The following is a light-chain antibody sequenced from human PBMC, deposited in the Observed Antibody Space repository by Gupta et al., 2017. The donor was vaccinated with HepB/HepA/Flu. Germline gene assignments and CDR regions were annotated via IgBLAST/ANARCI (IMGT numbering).Light chain of an antibody. Sequence: DIQMTQSPSTLSASVGDRVTITCRASQSITNLLAWYQQKPGRAPKLLIYLASTLESGVPSRFSGSGSGTEFTLTISSRQPDDFATYYCQHENTILGTFGQGTKVKVK. CDR2: LAS. CDR3: QHENTILGT. J-gene: IGKJ1*01. V-gene: IGKV1-5*03. CDR1: QSITNL.